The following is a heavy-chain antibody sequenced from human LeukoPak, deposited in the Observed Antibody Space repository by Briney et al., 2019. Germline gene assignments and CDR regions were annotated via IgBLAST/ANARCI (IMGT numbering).Heavy chain of an antibody. Sequence: TASETLSLTCAVYGGSFSGYYWSWIRQPPGKGLEWIGEINHSGSTNYNPSLKSRVTISVDTSKNQFSLKLSSVTAADTAVYYCARVLPRDFWSGYYRFDPWGQGTQVTVSS. CDR2: INHSGST. J-gene: IGHJ5*02. D-gene: IGHD3-3*01. CDR1: GGSFSGYY. CDR3: ARVLPRDFWSGYYRFDP. V-gene: IGHV4-34*01.